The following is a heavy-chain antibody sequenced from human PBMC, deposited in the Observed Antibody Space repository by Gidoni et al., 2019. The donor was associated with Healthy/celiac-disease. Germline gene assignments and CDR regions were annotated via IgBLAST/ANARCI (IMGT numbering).Heavy chain of an antibody. CDR3: ARQRSGDLGWFDP. D-gene: IGHD3-3*01. J-gene: IGHJ5*02. V-gene: IGHV3-74*01. CDR1: GFTFSSYW. CDR2: NNSDGGSK. Sequence: EVQLVESGGGLVQPGGSLRLSCVASGFTFSSYWMPWGRQTPEKGLVGVSRNNSDGGSKGYADSVKGRFTISRDNAKNTLYLQMNSLRAEDTAVYYCARQRSGDLGWFDPWGQGTLVTVSS.